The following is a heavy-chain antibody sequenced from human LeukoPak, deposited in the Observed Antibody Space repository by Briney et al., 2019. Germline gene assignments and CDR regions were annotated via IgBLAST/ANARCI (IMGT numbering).Heavy chain of an antibody. CDR1: DDSIRSSSFY. D-gene: IGHD3-3*01. CDR2: IYYSGTT. J-gene: IGHJ4*02. CDR3: ARRLYYDFWSGYPHFDH. Sequence: SETLSLTCTVSDDSIRSSSFYWGWIRQPPGKGLEWIGSIYYSGTTYCNPSFKSRVTISVDTSKNQFSLKLSSVTAADTAVYYCARRLYYDFWSGYPHFDHWGQGTLVTVSS. V-gene: IGHV4-39*01.